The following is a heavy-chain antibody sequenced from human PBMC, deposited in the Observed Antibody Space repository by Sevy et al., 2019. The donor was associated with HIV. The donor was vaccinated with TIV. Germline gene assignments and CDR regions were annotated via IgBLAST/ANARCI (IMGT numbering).Heavy chain of an antibody. CDR1: GGSISSYY. V-gene: IGHV4-59*08. D-gene: IGHD2-21*01. CDR2: IYYSGST. CDR3: ARSEEVVLAIPHYYYYMDV. Sequence: SETLSLTCTVSGGSISSYYWSWIRQPPGKGLEWIGYIYYSGSTNYNPSLKSRVTISVDTSKNQFSLKLSSVTAADTAVYYCARSEEVVLAIPHYYYYMDVWGKGTTVTVSS. J-gene: IGHJ6*03.